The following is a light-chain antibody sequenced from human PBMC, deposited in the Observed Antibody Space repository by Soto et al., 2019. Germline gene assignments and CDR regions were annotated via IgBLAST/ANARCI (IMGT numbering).Light chain of an antibody. J-gene: IGKJ5*01. CDR3: HQRNQ. CDR2: ATS. V-gene: IGKV3D-20*02. CDR1: QSISSNF. Sequence: EIVLTQSPGTLSLSPGQRATLSCRASQSISSNFLAWYQQMPGQAPRLLIYATSSRAAGIPARFSGSRSGTDFTLTISSVEPEDFAMYYCHQRNQFGQGTRLEIK.